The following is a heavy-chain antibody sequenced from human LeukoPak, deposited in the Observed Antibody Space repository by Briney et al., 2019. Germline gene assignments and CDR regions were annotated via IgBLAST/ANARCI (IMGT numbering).Heavy chain of an antibody. V-gene: IGHV3-7*05. D-gene: IGHD5-24*01. CDR2: IQQDGGQK. CDR1: GFTFSNYW. J-gene: IGHJ4*02. Sequence: PGGSLRLSCAASGFTFSNYWMIWVRQAPGKGLEWVANIQQDGGQKRYADSVRGRFTVSRDNAQTSLYLHMNSLRAADTAVYYCARASNPWLQLSWGQGTLVTVSS. CDR3: ARASNPWLQLS.